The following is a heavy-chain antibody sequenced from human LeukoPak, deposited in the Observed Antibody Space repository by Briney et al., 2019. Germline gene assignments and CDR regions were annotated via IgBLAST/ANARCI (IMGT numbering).Heavy chain of an antibody. CDR2: INHSGST. V-gene: IGHV4-34*01. CDR3: ARGLGRSGGY. Sequence: SETLSLTCAVYGGSFSGYYWSWIRQPPGKGLGWIGEINHSGSTNYNPSLKSRVTISVDTSKNQFSLKLSSVTAADTAVYYCARGLGRSGGYWGQGTLVTVSS. CDR1: GGSFSGYY. J-gene: IGHJ4*02. D-gene: IGHD3-10*01.